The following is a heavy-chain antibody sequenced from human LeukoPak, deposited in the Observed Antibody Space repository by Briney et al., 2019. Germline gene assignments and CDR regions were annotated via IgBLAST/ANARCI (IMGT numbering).Heavy chain of an antibody. CDR2: ISSSSSTI. Sequence: GGSLRLSCAASGFTFSSYSMNWVRQAPGKGLEWVSYISSSSSTIYYADSVKGRFTFSRDNAKNSLYLQMNSLRAEDTAVYYCAREYYYDSSGHPEDAFDIWGQGTMVTVSS. J-gene: IGHJ3*02. D-gene: IGHD3-22*01. CDR3: AREYYYDSSGHPEDAFDI. CDR1: GFTFSSYS. V-gene: IGHV3-48*01.